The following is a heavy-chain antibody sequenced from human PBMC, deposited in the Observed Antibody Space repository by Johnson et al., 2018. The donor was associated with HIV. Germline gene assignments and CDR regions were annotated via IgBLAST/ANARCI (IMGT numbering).Heavy chain of an antibody. CDR1: GFTVSSNY. J-gene: IGHJ3*02. CDR2: IYSGGST. Sequence: VQLVESGGNLVQPGGSLRLSCAASGFTVSSNYMTWVRQAPGKGLEWVSVIYSGGSTYYADSVKGRYTISRDNSKNTLYLQMNSLRADDTAVYYCASAYSYGAFDIWGQGTRVTVSS. CDR3: ASAYSYGAFDI. D-gene: IGHD5-18*01. V-gene: IGHV3-66*01.